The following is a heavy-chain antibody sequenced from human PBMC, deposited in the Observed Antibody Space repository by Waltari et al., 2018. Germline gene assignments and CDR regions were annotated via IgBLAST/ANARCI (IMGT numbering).Heavy chain of an antibody. Sequence: QVGLQESGPGLVKPSETLSLTCTVSGYSISRGYWWGWIRQPPGKVLEWIASIHYSGSIQYTPSLRSRVTISADTSKNQFSLRLTSVTAADTAVYYCANNEWGLPVSWGQGALVTVSS. CDR2: IHYSGSI. J-gene: IGHJ5*02. CDR1: GYSISRGYW. CDR3: ANNEWGLPVS. V-gene: IGHV4-38-2*02. D-gene: IGHD1-26*01.